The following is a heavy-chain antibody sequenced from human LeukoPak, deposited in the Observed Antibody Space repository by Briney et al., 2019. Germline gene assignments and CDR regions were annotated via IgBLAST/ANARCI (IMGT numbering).Heavy chain of an antibody. J-gene: IGHJ4*02. CDR1: AYSFSAYW. D-gene: IGHD3-16*01. CDR2: IYPDDSNT. V-gene: IGHV5-51*01. CDR3: ARVFGAYFDY. Sequence: GGSLKISCKASAYSFSAYWIGWVRQMPGKGLEWMGIIYPDDSNTRYGPSFEGQVTISADRSINTAYLQWSSLKASDTAIYYCARVFGAYFDYGGQGTLVTVSS.